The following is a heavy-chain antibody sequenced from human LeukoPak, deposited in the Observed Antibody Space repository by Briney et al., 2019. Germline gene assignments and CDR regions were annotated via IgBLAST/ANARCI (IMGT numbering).Heavy chain of an antibody. CDR3: AELGITMIGGV. CDR1: GFTVSSNY. Sequence: GGSLRLSCAASGFTVSSNYMNWVRQAPGKGLEWVSYISSSGSTIYYADSVKGRFTISRDNAKNSLYLQMNSLGAEDTAVYYCAELGITMIGGVWGKGTTVTISS. J-gene: IGHJ6*04. V-gene: IGHV3-48*03. CDR2: ISSSGSTI. D-gene: IGHD3-10*02.